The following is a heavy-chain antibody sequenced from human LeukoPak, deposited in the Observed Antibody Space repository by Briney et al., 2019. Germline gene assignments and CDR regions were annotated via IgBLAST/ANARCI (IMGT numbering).Heavy chain of an antibody. J-gene: IGHJ4*02. Sequence: GGSLRLSCAASGFTFNNAWMNWVRQAPGKGLEWVSAISGSGGSTYYADSVKGRFTISRDNSKNTLYLQMNSLRAEDTAVYYCARDPENRYCSGGSCYPDYWGQGTLVTVSS. CDR1: GFTFNNAW. CDR3: ARDPENRYCSGGSCYPDY. D-gene: IGHD2-15*01. CDR2: ISGSGGST. V-gene: IGHV3-23*01.